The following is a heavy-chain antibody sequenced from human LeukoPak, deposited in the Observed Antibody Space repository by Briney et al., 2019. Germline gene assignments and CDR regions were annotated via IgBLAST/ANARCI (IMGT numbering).Heavy chain of an antibody. D-gene: IGHD3-10*02. V-gene: IGHV4-59*01. Sequence: SETLSLTCTVSGGSISSYYWSWIRQPPGKGLEWIGYIYYSGSTKYNPSLKSRVTISVDTCKNQFSLKLSSVTTADTAVYYCARDVLGSTYYYYGMDVWGQGTTVTVSS. CDR1: GGSISSYY. CDR3: ARDVLGSTYYYYGMDV. CDR2: IYYSGST. J-gene: IGHJ6*02.